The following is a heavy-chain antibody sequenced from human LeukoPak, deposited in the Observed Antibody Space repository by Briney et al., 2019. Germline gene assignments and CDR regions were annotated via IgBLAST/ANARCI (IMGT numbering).Heavy chain of an antibody. J-gene: IGHJ6*02. CDR1: GYAFSNYD. CDR2: ISAYNGNT. D-gene: IGHD3-22*01. V-gene: IGHV1-18*01. Sequence: ASVKVSCKASGYAFSNYDFSWVRQAPGQGLEWMGWISAYNGNTNYAQKFQGRVTMATDTSTSTAYMELSSLRSEDTAVYYCAGDTYYYDSSGYSYYYGMDVWGQGTTVTVSS. CDR3: AGDTYYYDSSGYSYYYGMDV.